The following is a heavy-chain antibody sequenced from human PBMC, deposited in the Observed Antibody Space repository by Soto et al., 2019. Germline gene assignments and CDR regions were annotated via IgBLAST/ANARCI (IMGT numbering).Heavy chain of an antibody. J-gene: IGHJ5*02. V-gene: IGHV4-39*01. Sequence: SETLSLTCAVSGCSISSSSYYWGWIRQPPGKGLEWIGSIFYSGSTYYNPSLKSRVTISVDTSKNQFSLKLSSVTAADTAVYYCARWAGGITMVRGVIRAFDPWGQGTLVTVSS. D-gene: IGHD3-10*01. CDR1: GCSISSSSYY. CDR2: IFYSGST. CDR3: ARWAGGITMVRGVIRAFDP.